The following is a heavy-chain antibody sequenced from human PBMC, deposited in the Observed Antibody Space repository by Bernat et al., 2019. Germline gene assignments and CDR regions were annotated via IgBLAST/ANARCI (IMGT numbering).Heavy chain of an antibody. J-gene: IGHJ6*03. CDR2: ISYDGSNK. V-gene: IGHV3-30*01. CDR1: GFTFSSYA. CDR3: ARDPRRFVEEHYVDV. Sequence: QVQLVESGGGVVQPGRSLRLSCAASGFTFSSYAMHWVRQAPGKGLEWVAVISYDGSNKYYADSVKGRFTISRDNSRNTLYLQMNSLRAEDTAVYYWARDPRRFVEEHYVDVWGEGTTVTVSS. D-gene: IGHD3-3*01.